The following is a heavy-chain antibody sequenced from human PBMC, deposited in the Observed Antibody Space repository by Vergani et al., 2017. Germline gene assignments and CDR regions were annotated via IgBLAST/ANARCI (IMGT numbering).Heavy chain of an antibody. CDR2: FYTGGGT. Sequence: QVQLQESGPGLVRPSQTLSLTCTVSGGSISSGSYYWSWFRQPAGKGLEWIGRFYTGGGTSYNPSLKSRVTISIDTSKNQFSLQLRSVTAADTAVYYCARDPLYRTTWPFFLLDMDVWGQGTTVTVSS. V-gene: IGHV4-61*02. J-gene: IGHJ6*02. D-gene: IGHD1-14*01. CDR3: ARDPLYRTTWPFFLLDMDV. CDR1: GGSISSGSYY.